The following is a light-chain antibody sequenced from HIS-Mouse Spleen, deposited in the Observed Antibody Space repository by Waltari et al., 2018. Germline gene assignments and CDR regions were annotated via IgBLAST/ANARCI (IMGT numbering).Light chain of an antibody. Sequence: SYELTQPPSLSVSPGQTARITRPVDALPKTYAYWYQQKSGQAPVLVIYEDSKRPPGIPERFSGSSSGTMATLTISGAQVEDEADYYCYSTDSSGNHRVFGGGTKLTVL. V-gene: IGLV3-10*01. J-gene: IGLJ2*01. CDR3: YSTDSSGNHRV. CDR2: EDS. CDR1: ALPKTY.